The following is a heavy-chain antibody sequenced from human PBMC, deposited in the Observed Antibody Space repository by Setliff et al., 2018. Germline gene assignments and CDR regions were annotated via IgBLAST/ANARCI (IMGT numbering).Heavy chain of an antibody. Sequence: PGGSLRLSCAASGFTFSTYTINWLRQAPGKGLEWVSSISSTSADIFYADSVKGRFTISRDNAKNSLYLQMNNLRAEDTAIYYCAKDWVFPGSLDYWGQGTLVTVSS. V-gene: IGHV3-21*01. CDR1: GFTFSTYT. J-gene: IGHJ4*02. D-gene: IGHD3-10*01. CDR3: AKDWVFPGSLDY. CDR2: ISSTSADI.